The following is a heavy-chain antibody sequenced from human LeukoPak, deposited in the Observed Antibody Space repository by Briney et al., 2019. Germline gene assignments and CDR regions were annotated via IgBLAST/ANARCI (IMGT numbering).Heavy chain of an antibody. CDR2: IKQDGSEK. CDR1: GFTFSSYW. V-gene: IGHV3-7*01. Sequence: GGSLRLSCAASGFTFSSYWMSWVRQAPGKGLEWVANIKQDGSEKYYVDSVKGRFTISRDNAKNSLYLQMNSLRAEDTAVYYCARDRRYYYDSSGSYYFDYWGQGTLVTVSS. J-gene: IGHJ4*02. CDR3: ARDRRYYYDSSGSYYFDY. D-gene: IGHD3-22*01.